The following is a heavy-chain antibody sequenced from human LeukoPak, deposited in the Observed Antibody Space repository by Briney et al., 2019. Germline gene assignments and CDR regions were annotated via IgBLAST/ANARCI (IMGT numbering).Heavy chain of an antibody. D-gene: IGHD1-7*01. CDR1: RFTFSSYS. CDR2: ISSSSSYI. V-gene: IGHV3-21*01. Sequence: GGSLRLSCAASRFTFSSYSMNWVRQAPGKGLEWVSSISSSSSYIYYADSVKGRFTISRDNAKNSLYLQMNSLRAEDTAVYYCARDNWNYVAFDIWGQGTMVTVSS. J-gene: IGHJ3*02. CDR3: ARDNWNYVAFDI.